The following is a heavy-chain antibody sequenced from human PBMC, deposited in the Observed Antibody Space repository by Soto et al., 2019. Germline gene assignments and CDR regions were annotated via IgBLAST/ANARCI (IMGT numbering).Heavy chain of an antibody. J-gene: IGHJ6*02. CDR2: IIPIFGTA. Sequence: QVQLVQSGAEVKKPGSSVKVSCKASGGTFSSYAISWVRQAPGQGLEWMGGIIPIFGTANYAQKFQGRVTLTADEATSRAYMELSSLRSDETAVYYCASSDYGGIPDHYYYYGMDVWGQGTTVTVSS. CDR1: GGTFSSYA. V-gene: IGHV1-69*01. CDR3: ASSDYGGIPDHYYYYGMDV. D-gene: IGHD4-17*01.